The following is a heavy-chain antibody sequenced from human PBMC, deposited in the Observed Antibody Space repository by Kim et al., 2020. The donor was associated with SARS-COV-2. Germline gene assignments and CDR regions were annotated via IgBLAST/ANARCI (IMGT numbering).Heavy chain of an antibody. V-gene: IGHV1-3*01. D-gene: IGHD3-10*01. CDR3: ARTSSGSPDFGY. Sequence: ASVKVSCKASGYTFTSYAMHWVRQAPGQRLEWMGWINAGNGNTKYSQKFQGRVTITRDTSASTAYMELSSLRSEDTAVYYCARTSSGSPDFGYWGQGTLVPVSS. CDR1: GYTFTSYA. J-gene: IGHJ4*02. CDR2: INAGNGNT.